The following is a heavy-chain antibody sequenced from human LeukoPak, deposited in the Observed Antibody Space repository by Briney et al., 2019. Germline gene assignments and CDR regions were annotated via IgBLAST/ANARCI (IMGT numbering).Heavy chain of an antibody. Sequence: GGSLRLSCAASGFTFSSYAMSWVRQAPGKGLEWVSAISGSGGSTYYADSVKGRFTISRDNSKNTLHLQMNSLRAEDTAVYYCAKGIAAAGTMVVASYYGMDVWGQGTTVTVSS. CDR2: ISGSGGST. V-gene: IGHV3-23*01. CDR3: AKGIAAAGTMVVASYYGMDV. J-gene: IGHJ6*02. CDR1: GFTFSSYA. D-gene: IGHD6-13*01.